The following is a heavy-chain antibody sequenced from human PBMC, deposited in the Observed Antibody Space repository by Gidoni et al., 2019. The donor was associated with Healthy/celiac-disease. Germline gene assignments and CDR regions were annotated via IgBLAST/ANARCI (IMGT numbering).Heavy chain of an antibody. CDR1: AFTFSSYA. V-gene: IGHV3-23*01. CDR3: AKDRGDYGDPKDY. J-gene: IGHJ4*02. CDR2: ISGSGGST. D-gene: IGHD4-17*01. Sequence: EVQLLESGGGLVQPGGSLRLSCSASAFTFSSYAMSWVRQAPGKGLEWVSAISGSGGSTYYADSVKGRFTISRDNSKNTLYLQMNSLRAEDTAVYYCAKDRGDYGDPKDYWGQGTLVTVSS.